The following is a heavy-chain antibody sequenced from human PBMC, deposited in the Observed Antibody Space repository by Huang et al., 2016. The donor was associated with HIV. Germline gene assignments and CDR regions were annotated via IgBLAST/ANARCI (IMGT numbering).Heavy chain of an antibody. V-gene: IGHV4-34*01. CDR1: GGSFSGYS. CDR2: STHSGST. D-gene: IGHD3-10*01. CDR3: ARAPHYGSGSYYY. Sequence: QVQLHQWGAGLLKPSETLSLTCAVYGGSFSGYSWSWIRQHPGKGLEGIGESTHSGSTNYNPSLKRRGTISEETSKNQFSLRLSSVTAADTAVYYCARAPHYGSGSYYYWGQGTLVTVSS. J-gene: IGHJ4*02.